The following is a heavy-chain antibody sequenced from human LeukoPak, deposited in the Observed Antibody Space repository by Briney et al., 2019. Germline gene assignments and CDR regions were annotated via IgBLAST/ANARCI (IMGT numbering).Heavy chain of an antibody. CDR1: GFTFSSYA. V-gene: IGHV3-23*01. J-gene: IGHJ4*02. Sequence: GGSLRLSCAASGFTFSSYAMSWVRQAPGKGLEWVSDISGSGGGTYYADSVKGGFTISRDNSKNTLYLQMSSLRAEDTAVYYCAKSGYCSSTSCPPYYWGQGTLVTVSS. CDR2: ISGSGGGT. CDR3: AKSGYCSSTSCPPYY. D-gene: IGHD2-2*03.